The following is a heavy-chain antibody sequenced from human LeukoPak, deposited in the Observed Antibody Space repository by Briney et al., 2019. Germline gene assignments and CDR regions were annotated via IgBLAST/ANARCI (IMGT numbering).Heavy chain of an antibody. CDR3: AKGCRSSSCYGN. CDR1: GFSFSSYW. D-gene: IGHD2-2*01. CDR2: INSDGGDT. V-gene: IGHV3-74*01. Sequence: PGGSLRLSCAAAGFSFSSYWTHWVRQAPGKGLVWVSRINSDGGDTSYADSVKGRLTISRDNAKNTLYLQMNSLGVEDTAVYYCAKGCRSSSCYGNWGQGTLVSVSS. J-gene: IGHJ4*02.